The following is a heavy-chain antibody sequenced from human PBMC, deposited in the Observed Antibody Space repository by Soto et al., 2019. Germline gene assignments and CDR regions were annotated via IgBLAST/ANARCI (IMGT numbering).Heavy chain of an antibody. D-gene: IGHD5-18*01. Sequence: GGSLRLSCAASGFTFSSYGMHWVRQAPGKGLEWVAVISYDGSNKYYADSVKGRFTISRDNSKNTLYLQMNSLRAEDTAVYYCAGGYSYGPPPPKAYWGQGTLVTVSS. J-gene: IGHJ4*02. CDR3: AGGYSYGPPPPKAY. CDR2: ISYDGSNK. CDR1: GFTFSSYG. V-gene: IGHV3-30*03.